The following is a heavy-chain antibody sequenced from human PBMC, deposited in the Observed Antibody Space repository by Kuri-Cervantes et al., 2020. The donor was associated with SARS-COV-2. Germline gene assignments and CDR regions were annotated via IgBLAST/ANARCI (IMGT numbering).Heavy chain of an antibody. CDR1: GFSFKTYA. V-gene: IGHV3-23*01. Sequence: LSLTCEASGFSFKTYAMSWVRQGPGKGLEWVSGINDDGDRTYYADSVKGRFTISRDNFKNILYLQMSSLRVEDTGVYYCAKEFFGKYDFWSGYRDAFDIWGQGTMVTVSS. CDR3: AKEFFGKYDFWSGYRDAFDI. D-gene: IGHD3-3*01. J-gene: IGHJ3*02. CDR2: INDDGDRT.